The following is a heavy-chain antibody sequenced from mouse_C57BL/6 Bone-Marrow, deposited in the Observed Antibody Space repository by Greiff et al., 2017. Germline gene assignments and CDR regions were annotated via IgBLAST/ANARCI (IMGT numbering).Heavy chain of an antibody. D-gene: IGHD1-1*01. J-gene: IGHJ4*01. Sequence: EVQLVESGGGLVQPGGSLSLSCAASGFTFTDYYMSWVRQPPGKALEWLGFIRNKANGYTTEYSASVKGRFTIPRANSQRNLYLLMNALRAEDSATYYCARYRSRFITTVVAWAMDYWGQGTSVTVSS. CDR1: GFTFTDYY. CDR3: ARYRSRFITTVVAWAMDY. CDR2: IRNKANGYTT. V-gene: IGHV7-3*01.